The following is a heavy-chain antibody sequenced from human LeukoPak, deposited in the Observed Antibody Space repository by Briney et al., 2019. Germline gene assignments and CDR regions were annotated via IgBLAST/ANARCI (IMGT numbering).Heavy chain of an antibody. J-gene: IGHJ4*02. CDR1: GYTLTSYY. D-gene: IGHD3-16*01. Sequence: ASVKVSCKASGYTLTSYYLHWVRQAPGQGLEWMAIINPSGGSTSHAQKFQGRVTMTRDTSTSTVYMELSSLRSEDTAVYYCARDSSLTGEDYWGQGTLVTVSS. V-gene: IGHV1-46*01. CDR3: ARDSSLTGEDY. CDR2: INPSGGST.